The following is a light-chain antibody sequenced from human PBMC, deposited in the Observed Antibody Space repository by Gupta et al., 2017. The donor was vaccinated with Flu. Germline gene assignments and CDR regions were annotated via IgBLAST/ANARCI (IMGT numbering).Light chain of an antibody. CDR1: SGNIASNY. CDR2: EDN. V-gene: IGLV6-57*03. Sequence: ISCTRSSGNIASNYVQWYRQRPGSAPTTVIFEDNRRSSGVPDRFSGSVGSSSNSASLTISGLKTEDEGDYYCQSYDSDNRLVFGGGTKLTVL. CDR3: QSYDSDNRLV. J-gene: IGLJ2*01.